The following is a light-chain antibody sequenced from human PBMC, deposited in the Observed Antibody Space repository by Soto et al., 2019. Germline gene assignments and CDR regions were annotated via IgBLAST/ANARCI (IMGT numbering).Light chain of an antibody. CDR2: EVS. CDR1: SSDVGAYNY. CDR3: SSYTSSSPLYV. J-gene: IGLJ1*01. Sequence: QSVLTQPASVSGSPGQSITISCTGTSSDVGAYNYVSWYQQHPGKAPKLMIYEVSNRPSGVSNRFSGSKSGNTASLTISGLQAEDEADYYGSSYTSSSPLYVFGTGTKLTVL. V-gene: IGLV2-14*01.